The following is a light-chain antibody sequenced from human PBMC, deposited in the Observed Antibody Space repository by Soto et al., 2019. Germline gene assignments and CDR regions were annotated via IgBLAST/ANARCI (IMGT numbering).Light chain of an antibody. J-gene: IGLJ2*01. V-gene: IGLV1-40*01. Sequence: QSVLTQPPSVSGAPGQRVTISCTGSSSNIGAGFDVHWYQQLPGTAPKLLIYGNSNRPSGVPDRFSGSKSGTSASLAITGLQAGDEADYYGQSYDRSQSGSVVFGGGTKLTVL. CDR1: SSNIGAGFD. CDR2: GNS. CDR3: QSYDRSQSGSVV.